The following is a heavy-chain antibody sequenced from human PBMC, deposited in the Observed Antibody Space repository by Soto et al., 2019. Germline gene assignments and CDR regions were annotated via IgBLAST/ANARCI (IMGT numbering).Heavy chain of an antibody. V-gene: IGHV3-30-3*01. CDR3: ARAGGLLVDY. D-gene: IGHD1-26*01. CDR1: GFMFSSYA. CDR2: KTYDGSNK. J-gene: IGHJ4*02. Sequence: QVQLVESGGGVVQPGRSLRLYCAASGFMFSSYAMHWVRQAPGKGLEWVAVKTYDGSNKYYADSVKGRFTISRDNSKNTLYLQMNSLRAEDTAVYYCARAGGLLVDYWGQGTLVTVSS.